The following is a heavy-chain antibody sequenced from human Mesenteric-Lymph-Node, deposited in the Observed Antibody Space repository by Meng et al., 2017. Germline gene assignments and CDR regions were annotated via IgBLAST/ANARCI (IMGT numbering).Heavy chain of an antibody. D-gene: IGHD3-10*01. CDR3: ARVEVLLWFGELYGYYGMDV. Sequence: SETLSLTCTVSGGSISSSSYYWGWIRQPPGKGLEWIGSIYYSGSTYYNPSLKSRVTISVDTSKNQFSLKLSSVTAADTAVYYCARVEVLLWFGELYGYYGMDVWGQGTTVTVSS. J-gene: IGHJ6*02. CDR1: GGSISSSSYY. V-gene: IGHV4-39*07. CDR2: IYYSGST.